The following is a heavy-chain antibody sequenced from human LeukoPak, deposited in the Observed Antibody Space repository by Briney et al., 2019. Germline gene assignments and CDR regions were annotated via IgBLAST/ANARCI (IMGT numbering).Heavy chain of an antibody. D-gene: IGHD6-13*01. CDR1: GFTFSSYA. Sequence: GSLRLSCAASGFTFSSYAMHWVRQAPGKGLEWVSSISGSGGNTFYADSVKGRFTISRDNSKNTLYPQMNSLRAEDTAVYYCARDVYSSSWYLVYWGQGTLVTVSS. J-gene: IGHJ4*02. V-gene: IGHV3-23*01. CDR3: ARDVYSSSWYLVY. CDR2: ISGSGGNT.